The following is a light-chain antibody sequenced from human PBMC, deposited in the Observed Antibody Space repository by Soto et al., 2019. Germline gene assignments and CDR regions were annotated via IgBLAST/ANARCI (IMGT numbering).Light chain of an antibody. CDR1: QSVGSD. J-gene: IGKJ1*01. Sequence: EIVLTQSPATLSLSPGERATLSCRASQSVGSDLAWYQQKPGQAPRLVIYDIFTRATGVQTRISGRGSGTEFTLTIKNLQSEDFAVYYCKQYRNWPRTFGQGTKVDIK. V-gene: IGKV3D-15*01. CDR2: DIF. CDR3: KQYRNWPRT.